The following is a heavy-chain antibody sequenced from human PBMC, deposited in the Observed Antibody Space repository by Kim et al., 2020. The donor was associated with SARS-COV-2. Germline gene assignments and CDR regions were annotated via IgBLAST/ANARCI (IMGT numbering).Heavy chain of an antibody. D-gene: IGHD6-19*01. Sequence: NTRYSQKFQARVSMTRDTSATTAYLELSGLRSEDTAIYYCAREAVAGSFDYWGRGTLVTVSS. CDR3: AREAVAGSFDY. CDR2: NT. J-gene: IGHJ4*02. V-gene: IGHV1-3*01.